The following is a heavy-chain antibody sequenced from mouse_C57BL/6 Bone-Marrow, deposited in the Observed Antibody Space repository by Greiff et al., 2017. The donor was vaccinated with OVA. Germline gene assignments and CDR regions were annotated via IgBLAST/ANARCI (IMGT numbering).Heavy chain of an antibody. CDR3: AFYYGSGYRYFDV. Sequence: VQLKQSGPELVKPGASVKISCKASGYSFTDYNMNWVKQSNGKSLEWIGVINPNYGTTSYNQKFKGKATLTVDQSSSTAYMQLNSLTSEDSAVYVCAFYYGSGYRYFDVWGTGTTVTVSS. CDR1: GYSFTDYN. D-gene: IGHD1-1*01. J-gene: IGHJ1*03. CDR2: INPNYGTT. V-gene: IGHV1-39*01.